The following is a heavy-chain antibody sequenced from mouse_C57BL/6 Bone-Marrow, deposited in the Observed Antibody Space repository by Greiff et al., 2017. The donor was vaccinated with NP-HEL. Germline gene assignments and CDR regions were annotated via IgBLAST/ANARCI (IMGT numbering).Heavy chain of an antibody. CDR3: TRRLLYYFDY. CDR2: IDPETGGT. J-gene: IGHJ2*01. V-gene: IGHV1-15*01. D-gene: IGHD3-3*01. CDR1: GYTFTDYE. Sequence: LVESGAELVRPGASVTLSCKASGYTFTDYEMHWVKQTPVHGLEWIGAIDPETGGTAYNQKFKGKAILTADKSSSTAYMELRSLTSEDSAVYYCTRRLLYYFDYWGQGTTLTVSS.